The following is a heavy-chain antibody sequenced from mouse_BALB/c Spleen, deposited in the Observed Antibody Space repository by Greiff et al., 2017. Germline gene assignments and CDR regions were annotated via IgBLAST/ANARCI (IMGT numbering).Heavy chain of an antibody. CDR3: ARLRGNYESAMDY. D-gene: IGHD2-1*01. Sequence: EVKLMESGGGLVQPGGSRKLSCAASGFTFSSFGMHWVRQAPEKGLEWVAYISSGSSTIYYADTVKGRFTISRDNPKNTLFLQMTSLRSEDTAMYYCARLRGNYESAMDYWGQGTSVTVSS. J-gene: IGHJ4*01. V-gene: IGHV5-17*02. CDR1: GFTFSSFG. CDR2: ISSGSSTI.